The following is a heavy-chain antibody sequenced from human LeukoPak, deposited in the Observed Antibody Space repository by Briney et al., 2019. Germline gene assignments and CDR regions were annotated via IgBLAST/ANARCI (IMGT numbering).Heavy chain of an antibody. CDR1: GGSISCYY. CDR3: ARVSDYTYFEY. CDR2: IYTSGST. Sequence: PSETLSLTCTVSGGSISCYYWAWIRQLAGKGLEWIGHIYTSGSTSYNPSLKSRVTMSVDTSKNQFSLKLSSVTAADTAVYYCARVSDYTYFEYWGQGTLVTVSS. V-gene: IGHV4-4*07. J-gene: IGHJ4*02. D-gene: IGHD2-2*02.